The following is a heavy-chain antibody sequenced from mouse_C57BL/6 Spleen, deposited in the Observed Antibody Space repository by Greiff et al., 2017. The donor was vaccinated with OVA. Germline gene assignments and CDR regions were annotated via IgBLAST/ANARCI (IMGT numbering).Heavy chain of an antibody. D-gene: IGHD2-1*01. CDR1: GYTFTSYW. V-gene: IGHV1-61*01. J-gene: IGHJ4*01. CDR3: ARWGGNYFYAMDY. Sequence: QVQLQQPGAELVRPGSSVKLSCKASGYTFTSYWMDWVKQRPGQGLEWIGNIYPSDSETHYNQKFKDKATLTVDKSSSTAYMQLSSLTSEDSAVYYCARWGGNYFYAMDYWGQGTSVTVSS. CDR2: IYPSDSET.